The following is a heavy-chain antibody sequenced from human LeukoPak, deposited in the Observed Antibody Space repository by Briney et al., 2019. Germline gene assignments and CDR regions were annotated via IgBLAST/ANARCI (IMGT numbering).Heavy chain of an antibody. D-gene: IGHD6-13*01. CDR2: ISGSGGST. CDR3: AKGLGRYSSSWPFDY. Sequence: PGGSLRLSCAASGFTFSSYAMSWVRQAPGKGLEWVSAISGSGGSTYYADSVKGRFTISRENSKNTLYLQMNSLRAEDTAVYYCAKGLGRYSSSWPFDYCGQGNLVTVSS. V-gene: IGHV3-23*01. J-gene: IGHJ4*02. CDR1: GFTFSSYA.